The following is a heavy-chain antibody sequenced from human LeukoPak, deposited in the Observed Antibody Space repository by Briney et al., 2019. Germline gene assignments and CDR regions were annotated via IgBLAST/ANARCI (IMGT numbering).Heavy chain of an antibody. CDR1: GGSIGSYY. Sequence: SETLSLTCTVSGGSIGSYYWSWIRQPPGKGLEWIGYISSSGSTTYNPSLKSRVTISLDMSKNQFSLKLNSMTAADTAVYYCARGGYSYGSFRLYFDSWGQGTLVTVSS. CDR3: ARGGYSYGSFRLYFDS. D-gene: IGHD5-18*01. CDR2: ISSSGST. V-gene: IGHV4-59*01. J-gene: IGHJ4*02.